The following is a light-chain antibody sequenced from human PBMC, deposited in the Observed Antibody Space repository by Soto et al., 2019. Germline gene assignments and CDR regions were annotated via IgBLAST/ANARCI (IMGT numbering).Light chain of an antibody. V-gene: IGLV2-14*01. CDR3: SSYTNTYKYV. J-gene: IGLJ1*01. Sequence: QSVLTQPASVSGSPGRSITSACTGSSSDVGAYNYVSWYQQYPGNAPKLIIYEVNYRPSEVPRRFSGSKSGNTATLTISGLQAEEEAEYYCSSYTNTYKYVFGPGTKVTVL. CDR1: SSDVGAYNY. CDR2: EVN.